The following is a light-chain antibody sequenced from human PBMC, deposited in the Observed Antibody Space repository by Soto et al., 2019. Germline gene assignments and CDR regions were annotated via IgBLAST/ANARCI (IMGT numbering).Light chain of an antibody. Sequence: DIQLTQSPSFLSASVGDRVTITCRASQGVNNYFAWYQQKPGKAPKLLIYAASTLQSDVPSRFSGSGSGTEFTLTISGLQPEDFATYYCQQLDGYPATFGQGTRLEMK. J-gene: IGKJ5*01. V-gene: IGKV1-9*01. CDR1: QGVNNY. CDR3: QQLDGYPAT. CDR2: AAS.